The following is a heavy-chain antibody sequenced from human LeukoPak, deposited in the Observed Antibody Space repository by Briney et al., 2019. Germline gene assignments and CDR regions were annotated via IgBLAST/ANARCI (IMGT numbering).Heavy chain of an antibody. Sequence: AASVKVSCKASGYTFTSFGISWVRQAPGQGLEWMGWISAYNANTNFAQNLQGRVTMTTDTSTSTAYMELRSLRSDDTAVYYCARVQGSSGWYIFDYWGQGTLVTVSS. CDR1: GYTFTSFG. CDR3: ARVQGSSGWYIFDY. V-gene: IGHV1-18*01. D-gene: IGHD6-19*01. J-gene: IGHJ4*02. CDR2: ISAYNANT.